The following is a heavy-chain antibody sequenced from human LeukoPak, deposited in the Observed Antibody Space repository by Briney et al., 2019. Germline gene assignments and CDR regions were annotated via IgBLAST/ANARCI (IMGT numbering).Heavy chain of an antibody. J-gene: IGHJ4*02. CDR3: AKSAVLLWFGSLDY. CDR1: GFTFSSYA. CDR2: IGANAART. D-gene: IGHD3-10*01. Sequence: GGSLRLSCAASGFTFSSYAMTWVRQAPGKGLEWVSTIGANAARTYYAESVKGRFTTSRENSKNTLSLQMNSLRAEDTALYYCAKSAVLLWFGSLDYWGQGTLVTVSS. V-gene: IGHV3-23*01.